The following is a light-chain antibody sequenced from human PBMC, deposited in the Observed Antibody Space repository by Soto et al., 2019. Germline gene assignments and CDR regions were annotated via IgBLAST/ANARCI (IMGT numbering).Light chain of an antibody. J-gene: IGLJ1*01. CDR2: EVN. CDR3: FSYTSSTTNV. Sequence: QSALTQPASVSGSPGQSITISCAGTSSDIGGYNFVSWYQQHPGKAPKLMIFEVNKRPSGVSNRFSGSKSGNTASLTISGLQAEDEADYFCFSYTSSTTNVFGTGTKVTVL. CDR1: SSDIGGYNF. V-gene: IGLV2-14*01.